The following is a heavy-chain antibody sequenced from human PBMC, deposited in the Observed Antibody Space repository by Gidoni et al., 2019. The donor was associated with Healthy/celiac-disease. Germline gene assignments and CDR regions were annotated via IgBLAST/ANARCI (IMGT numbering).Heavy chain of an antibody. CDR3: AKAVAGSQYYFDY. D-gene: IGHD6-19*01. J-gene: IGHJ4*02. Sequence: ELQLLESGGGLVQPGGSLSLSCAASGFTFSSYAMSGVRQAPGKGLEWVSAISGSGGSTYYADSVKGRFTISRDNSKNTLYLQMNSLRAEDTAVYYCAKAVAGSQYYFDYWGQGTLVTVSS. CDR1: GFTFSSYA. CDR2: ISGSGGST. V-gene: IGHV3-23*01.